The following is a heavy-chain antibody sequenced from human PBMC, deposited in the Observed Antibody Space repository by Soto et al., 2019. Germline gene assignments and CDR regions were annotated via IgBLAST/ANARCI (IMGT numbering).Heavy chain of an antibody. CDR1: GYTFTNYG. CDR2: INTYNGNT. J-gene: IGHJ3*02. D-gene: IGHD6-13*01. CDR3: ARDLLYSTRATVRLEI. Sequence: VPLVQSGVEVKKPGASVKVSCKASGYTFTNYGISWVRQAPGQGLEWMGWINTYNGNTNYAQKAQGRVTMTTETSTSTAYMELRSLRPDDTAVYYCARDLLYSTRATVRLEIWGQGTMLTVSS. V-gene: IGHV1-18*01.